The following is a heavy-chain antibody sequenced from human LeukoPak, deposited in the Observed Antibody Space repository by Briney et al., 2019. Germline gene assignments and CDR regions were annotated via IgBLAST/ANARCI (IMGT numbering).Heavy chain of an antibody. Sequence: GGSLRLSCAASGFTFSSYAMSWVRQAPGKGLERVSAISGSGGSTYYADSVKGRFTISRDNSKNTLYLQMNSLRAEDTAVYYCASRADGLAAAGTAVDYWGQGTLVTVSS. J-gene: IGHJ4*02. V-gene: IGHV3-23*01. D-gene: IGHD6-13*01. CDR1: GFTFSSYA. CDR2: ISGSGGST. CDR3: ASRADGLAAAGTAVDY.